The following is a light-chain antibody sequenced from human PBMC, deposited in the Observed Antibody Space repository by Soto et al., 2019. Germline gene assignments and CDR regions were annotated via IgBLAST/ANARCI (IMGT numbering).Light chain of an antibody. J-gene: IGKJ1*01. CDR1: QSISSW. CDR3: QQYNSYPWT. CDR2: DAS. Sequence: DIQMTQSPSTLPASVGDRVTITCRASQSISSWLAWYQQKPGKAPKLLIYDASSLESGVPSRFSGSGSGTEFTLTITSLQPDDFATYYCQQYNSYPWTFGQGTKGDIK. V-gene: IGKV1-5*01.